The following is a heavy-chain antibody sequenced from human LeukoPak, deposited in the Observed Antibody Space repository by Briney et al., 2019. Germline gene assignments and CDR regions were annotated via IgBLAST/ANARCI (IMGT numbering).Heavy chain of an antibody. CDR3: ASRRSGWPNDTFDI. V-gene: IGHV3-23*01. Sequence: GGSLRLSCEASGFTFSRFAMTWVRQAPGKGLEWVSTIGGLGESTNYADSVKGRFTISRDNAKNSVYLQMNSLRAEDTAVYYCASRRSGWPNDTFDIWGQGTMVTVTS. CDR1: GFTFSRFA. D-gene: IGHD6-19*01. CDR2: IGGLGEST. J-gene: IGHJ3*02.